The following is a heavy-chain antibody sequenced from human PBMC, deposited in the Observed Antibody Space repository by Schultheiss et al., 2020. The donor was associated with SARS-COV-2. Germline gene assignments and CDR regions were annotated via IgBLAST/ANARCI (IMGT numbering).Heavy chain of an antibody. J-gene: IGHJ6*02. CDR2: INHSGST. D-gene: IGHD6-19*01. V-gene: IGHV4-34*01. CDR3: ARVRIAVAGTFHYYYGMDV. CDR1: GFTFSSYA. Sequence: GSLRLSCAASGFTFSSYAMSWIRQPPGKGLEWIGEINHSGSTNYNPSLKSRVTISVDKSKNQFSLKLSSVTAADTAVYYCARVRIAVAGTFHYYYGMDVWGQGTTVTVSS.